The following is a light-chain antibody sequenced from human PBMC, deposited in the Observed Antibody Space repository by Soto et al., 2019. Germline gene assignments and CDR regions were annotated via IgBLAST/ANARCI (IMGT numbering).Light chain of an antibody. CDR1: QSVLYSSDNKNY. CDR2: WAS. Sequence: DIVMTQSPDSLAVSLGERATINCKSSQSVLYSSDNKNYLAWYQQKPGQPPKLLIYWASTRESGVPDRFSASGSGTDFTLTISSLQAEDVAVYYCQQYDSTPYSFGQGTKLVIK. V-gene: IGKV4-1*01. J-gene: IGKJ2*01. CDR3: QQYDSTPYS.